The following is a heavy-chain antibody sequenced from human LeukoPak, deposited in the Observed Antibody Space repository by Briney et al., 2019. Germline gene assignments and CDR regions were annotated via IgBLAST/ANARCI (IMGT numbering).Heavy chain of an antibody. CDR1: NDSFSSYY. Sequence: SETLSLTCTVSNDSFSSYYWSWIRQPPGKGLEWIGYITHSGSTNYNPSLKSRLTISVGASRNQFFLELSSVTPADTAVYYCAGQGLGSSWFYHGGFYYCDSWGQGTLVTVS. D-gene: IGHD6-13*01. CDR2: ITHSGST. V-gene: IGHV4-59*01. CDR3: AGQGLGSSWFYHGGFYYCDS. J-gene: IGHJ4*02.